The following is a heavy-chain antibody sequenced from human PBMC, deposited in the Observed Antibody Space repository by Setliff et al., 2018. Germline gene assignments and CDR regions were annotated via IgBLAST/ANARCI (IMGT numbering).Heavy chain of an antibody. V-gene: IGHV4-59*08. CDR3: ARASVVHAIAVGY. J-gene: IGHJ4*02. D-gene: IGHD2-15*01. CDR1: GGSISSYY. Sequence: SETLSLTCTVSGGSISSYYWNWIRQPPGKGLEWIGYIYYSGSTNYIPSLKSRVTISVDTSKNQFSLNLTSVTAADTAVYYCARASVVHAIAVGYWGQGTLVTVSS. CDR2: IYYSGST.